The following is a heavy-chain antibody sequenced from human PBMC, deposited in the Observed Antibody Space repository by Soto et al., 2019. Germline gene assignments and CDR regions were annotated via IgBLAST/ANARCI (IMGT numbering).Heavy chain of an antibody. CDR1: GFTVSSNY. CDR3: ASPPQYCSGGSCYSVVKDY. J-gene: IGHJ4*02. Sequence: GGSLRLSCAASGFTVSSNYMSWVRQAPGKGLEWVSVIYSGGSTYYADSVKGRFTISRDNSKNTLYLQMNSLRAEDTAVYYCASPPQYCSGGSCYSVVKDYWGQGTLVTVSS. D-gene: IGHD2-15*01. CDR2: IYSGGST. V-gene: IGHV3-66*01.